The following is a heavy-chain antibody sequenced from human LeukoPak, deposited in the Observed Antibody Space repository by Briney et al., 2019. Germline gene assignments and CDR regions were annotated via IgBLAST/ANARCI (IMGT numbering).Heavy chain of an antibody. Sequence: ASVKVSCKASGYTFTSYGISWVRQAPGQGLEWMGWISAYNGNTNYAQKLQGRVTLTTDPSTTTAYMELRRLSSDDTAVYYCARDNYDVLTGYYFFDYWGQGTLVTVSS. V-gene: IGHV1-18*01. J-gene: IGHJ4*02. D-gene: IGHD3-9*01. CDR3: ARDNYDVLTGYYFFDY. CDR1: GYTFTSYG. CDR2: ISAYNGNT.